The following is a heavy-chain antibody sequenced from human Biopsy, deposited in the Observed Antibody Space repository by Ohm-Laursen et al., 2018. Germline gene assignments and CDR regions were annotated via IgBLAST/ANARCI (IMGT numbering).Heavy chain of an antibody. V-gene: IGHV1-8*01. Sequence: SSVKVSCKSSGYSFSTYDVNWVRQARGQGLEWMGWMILSSGKTGYAQRFQGRVTLTMNTSISTAYMELSGLRSEDTAVYFWARGYSRRVSIFEASIYWFDTWGQGTLVTVSS. D-gene: IGHD6-6*01. CDR1: GYSFSTYD. CDR3: ARGYSRRVSIFEASIYWFDT. J-gene: IGHJ5*02. CDR2: MILSSGKT.